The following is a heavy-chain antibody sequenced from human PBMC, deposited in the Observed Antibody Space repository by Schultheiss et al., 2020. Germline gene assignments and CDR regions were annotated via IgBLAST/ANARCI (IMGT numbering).Heavy chain of an antibody. CDR3: AATTDDILTGDPYGMDV. D-gene: IGHD3-9*01. Sequence: SETLSLTCTVSGGSISSGGYYWSWIRQPPGKGLEWIGYIYYSGSTNYNPSLKSRVTISVDTSKNQFSLKLSSVTATDTAVYYCAATTDDILTGDPYGMDVWGQGTTVTVSS. V-gene: IGHV4-61*08. CDR1: GGSISSGGYY. CDR2: IYYSGST. J-gene: IGHJ6*02.